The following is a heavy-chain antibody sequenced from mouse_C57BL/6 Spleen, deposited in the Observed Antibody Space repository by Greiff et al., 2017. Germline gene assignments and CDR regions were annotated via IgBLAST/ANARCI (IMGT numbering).Heavy chain of an antibody. CDR3: ARWSLLRGGAMDY. CDR2: INPNNGGT. CDR1: GYTFTDYN. J-gene: IGHJ4*01. Sequence: VQLQQSGPELVKPGASVKIPCKASGYTFTDYNMDWVKQSHGKSLEWIGDINPNNGGTIYNQKFKGKATLTVDKSSSTAYMERRSLTSEDTAVYYCARWSLLRGGAMDYWGQGTSVTVSS. D-gene: IGHD1-1*01. V-gene: IGHV1-18*01.